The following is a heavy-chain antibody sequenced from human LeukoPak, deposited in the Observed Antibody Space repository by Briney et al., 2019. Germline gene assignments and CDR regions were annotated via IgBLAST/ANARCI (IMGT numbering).Heavy chain of an antibody. CDR1: GFTFSSYG. CDR2: IRYDGSNK. Sequence: GGSLRLSCAASGFTFSSYGMHWVRQAPGKGLEWVAFIRYDGSNKYYADSVKGRFTISRDNSKNTLYLQMNSLRAEDTAVYYCAKDRGYYDSSGHGAWGQGTLVTVSS. D-gene: IGHD3-22*01. CDR3: AKDRGYYDSSGHGA. V-gene: IGHV3-30*02. J-gene: IGHJ5*02.